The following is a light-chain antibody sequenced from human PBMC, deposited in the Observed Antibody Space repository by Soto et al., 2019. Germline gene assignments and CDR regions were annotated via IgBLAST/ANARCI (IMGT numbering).Light chain of an antibody. V-gene: IGKV1-5*01. CDR2: DAS. CDR1: QSISGW. CDR3: QQYNSFSLT. Sequence: DIQMTQSPSTLSASVGDTVTITCRASQSISGWLAWYQQKPGKAPQVLIFDASRLESGVPSRFSGSGSGTEFTLTISSLQPDDLATYYCQQYNSFSLTFGGGTKVEI. J-gene: IGKJ4*01.